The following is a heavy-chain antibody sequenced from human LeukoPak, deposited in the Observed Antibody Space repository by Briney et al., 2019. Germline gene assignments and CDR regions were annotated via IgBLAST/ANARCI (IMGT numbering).Heavy chain of an antibody. CDR1: GYTFTSYG. CDR2: ISAYNGNT. V-gene: IGHV1-18*01. D-gene: IGHD3-16*01. CDR3: ATTMRGIDFDY. J-gene: IGHJ4*02. Sequence: ASVKVSCKASGYTFTSYGISWVRQAPGQGLEWMGWISAYNGNTNYAQKLQGRVTMTTGTSTSTAYMERRSLRSDDTAVYYCATTMRGIDFDYWGQGTLVTVSS.